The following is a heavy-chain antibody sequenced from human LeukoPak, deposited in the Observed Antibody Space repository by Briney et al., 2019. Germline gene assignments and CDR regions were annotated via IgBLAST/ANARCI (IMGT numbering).Heavy chain of an antibody. Sequence: GGSLRLSCAASGFPFSTYAMNWVRQAPGKGLEWVSVITGSGGFTQYADSVKGRFTISRDKSKNTVYLQMNSLRDEDTAVYYCARDPYYYDSSGYYSTDYWGQGTLVTVSS. V-gene: IGHV3-23*01. J-gene: IGHJ4*02. CDR1: GFPFSTYA. CDR2: ITGSGGFT. D-gene: IGHD3-22*01. CDR3: ARDPYYYDSSGYYSTDY.